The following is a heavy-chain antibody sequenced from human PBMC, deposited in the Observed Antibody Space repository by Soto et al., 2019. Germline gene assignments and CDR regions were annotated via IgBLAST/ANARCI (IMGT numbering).Heavy chain of an antibody. V-gene: IGHV3-15*01. J-gene: IGHJ4*02. D-gene: IGHD3-22*01. Sequence: AGGSLSLSCAASGFTFSNAWMSWVRQAPGKGLEWVGRIKSKTDGGTTDYAAPVKGRLTISRDDSKNTLYLQMNSLKTEDTAVYYCTTESYGDFEYYYDSSGYSDLTYYWGQGTLVTVSS. CDR2: IKSKTDGGTT. CDR3: TTESYGDFEYYYDSSGYSDLTYY. CDR1: GFTFSNAW.